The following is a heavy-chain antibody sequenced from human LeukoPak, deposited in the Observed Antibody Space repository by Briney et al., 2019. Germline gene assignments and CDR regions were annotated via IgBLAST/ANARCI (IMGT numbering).Heavy chain of an antibody. CDR3: ARGQPNRLLWVGESLSNINPFDY. V-gene: IGHV1-18*01. CDR1: GYTFTRYG. D-gene: IGHD3-10*01. J-gene: IGHJ4*02. Sequence: ASVKVSCKASGYTFTRYGINWVRQAPGQGLEWMGWISAHNGYTKYEQKFQGRVSMTTDTSTSTAYMELRSLRSDDTAVYYCARGQPNRLLWVGESLSNINPFDYWGQGTLVTVSS. CDR2: ISAHNGYT.